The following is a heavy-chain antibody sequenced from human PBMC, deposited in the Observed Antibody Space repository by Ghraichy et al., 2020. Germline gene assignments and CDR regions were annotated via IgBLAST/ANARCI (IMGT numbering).Heavy chain of an antibody. CDR2: IKQDGSEK. CDR1: GFTFSSYW. Sequence: GGSLRLSCAASGFTFSSYWMSWVRQAPGKGLEWVANIKQDGSEKYYVDSVKGRFTISRDNAKNSLYLQMNSLRAEDTAVYYCARGRSSVLNYYYYYYMDVWGKGTTVTVSS. D-gene: IGHD6-19*01. CDR3: ARGRSSVLNYYYYYYMDV. V-gene: IGHV3-7*03. J-gene: IGHJ6*03.